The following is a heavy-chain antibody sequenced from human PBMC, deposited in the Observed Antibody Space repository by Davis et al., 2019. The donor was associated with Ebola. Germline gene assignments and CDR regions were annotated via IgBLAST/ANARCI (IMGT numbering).Heavy chain of an antibody. CDR3: ARDLYLGSWNYYGMDV. V-gene: IGHV3-23*01. D-gene: IGHD2-2*02. CDR2: ISGSGGSI. Sequence: GGSLRLSCAASGFTFSKYDMTWVRQAPGKGLEWVSVISGSGGSIYYADSVKGRFTISRDNAKNSLYLQMNSLRAEDTAVYYCARDLYLGSWNYYGMDVWGQGTTVTVSS. J-gene: IGHJ6*02. CDR1: GFTFSKYD.